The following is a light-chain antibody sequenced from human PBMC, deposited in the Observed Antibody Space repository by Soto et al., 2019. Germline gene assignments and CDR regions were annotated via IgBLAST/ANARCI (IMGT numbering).Light chain of an antibody. V-gene: IGKV1-5*03. CDR3: QQYNSFSSEYT. CDR2: KAS. CDR1: QSISSW. J-gene: IGKJ2*01. Sequence: DIQMTQSPSTLSASVGDRVTITCRASQSISSWLAWYQQKPGKAPKLLIYKASSLESGVPSRFSGSGSGTEFTLTISSLQPDDFATYYCQQYNSFSSEYTFGQGTKLE.